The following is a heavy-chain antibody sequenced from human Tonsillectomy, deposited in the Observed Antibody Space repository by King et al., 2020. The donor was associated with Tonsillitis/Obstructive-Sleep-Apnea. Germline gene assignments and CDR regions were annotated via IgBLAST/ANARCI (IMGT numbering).Heavy chain of an antibody. CDR2: ISSSSSYI. CDR3: ARDVCSSTSCYPYYFDY. J-gene: IGHJ4*02. CDR1: GFTFSSYS. D-gene: IGHD2-2*01. V-gene: IGHV3-21*01. Sequence: VQLVESGGGLVKPGGSLRLSCAASGFTFSSYSMNWVRQAPGKGLEWVSSISSSSSYIYYADSVKGRFTLSRDNAKNSLYLQMNSLIAEDTAVYYCARDVCSSTSCYPYYFDYWGQGTLVTVSS.